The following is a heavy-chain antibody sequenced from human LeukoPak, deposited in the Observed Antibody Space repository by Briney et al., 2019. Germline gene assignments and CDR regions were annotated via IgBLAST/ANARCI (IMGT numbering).Heavy chain of an antibody. CDR2: IIPIFGTA. Sequence: SVKVSCKASGGTFSSYAISWVRQAPGQGLEWMGGIIPIFGTANYAQKFQGRVTITTDKSTSTAYMELSSLRSEDTAVYYCARGMRYFDWSTGPDWGMDVWGQGTTVTVSS. CDR3: ARGMRYFDWSTGPDWGMDV. V-gene: IGHV1-69*05. CDR1: GGTFSSYA. D-gene: IGHD3-9*01. J-gene: IGHJ6*02.